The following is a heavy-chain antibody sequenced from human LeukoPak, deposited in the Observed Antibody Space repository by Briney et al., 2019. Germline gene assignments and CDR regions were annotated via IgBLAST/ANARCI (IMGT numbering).Heavy chain of an antibody. CDR1: GGSISSYY. CDR2: IYYSGST. J-gene: IGHJ3*01. D-gene: IGHD6-13*01. V-gene: IGHV4-59*08. CDR3: ARHTGAYSSSWYID. Sequence: SETLSLTCTVSGGSISSYYWSWIRQPPGKGLEWIGYIYYSGSTNYNPSLESRVTISVDTSKNQFSLKLSSVTAADTAVYYCARHTGAYSSSWYIDWGQGTMVTVSS.